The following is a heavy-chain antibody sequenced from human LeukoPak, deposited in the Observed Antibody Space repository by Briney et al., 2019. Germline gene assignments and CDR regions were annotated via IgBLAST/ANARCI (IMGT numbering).Heavy chain of an antibody. CDR2: IYYSGST. V-gene: IGHV4-59*08. J-gene: IGHJ6*02. CDR3: AGNYYDSSGYYPFYYYGMDV. Sequence: PSETLSLTCTVSGGSISSFYWSWMRQPPGKGLEWIGYIYYSGSTNYNPSLKSRVTISLDTSKNQFSLKLSSVTAADTAIYYCAGNYYDSSGYYPFYYYGMDVWGQGTTVTVSS. D-gene: IGHD3-22*01. CDR1: GGSISSFY.